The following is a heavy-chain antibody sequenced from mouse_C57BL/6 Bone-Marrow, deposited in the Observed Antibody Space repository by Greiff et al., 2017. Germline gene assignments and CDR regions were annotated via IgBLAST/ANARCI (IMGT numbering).Heavy chain of an antibody. CDR3: TSRYYGSSYYFDY. CDR2: IDPETGGT. D-gene: IGHD1-1*01. CDR1: GYTFTDYE. J-gene: IGHJ2*01. Sequence: VQLQQSGAELVRPGASVTLSCKASGYTFTDYEMHWVKQTPVHGLEWIGAIDPETGGTAYNQKFKGKAILTADKSSSTAYMELRSLISEDSAVYYCTSRYYGSSYYFDYWGQGTTLTVSS. V-gene: IGHV1-15*01.